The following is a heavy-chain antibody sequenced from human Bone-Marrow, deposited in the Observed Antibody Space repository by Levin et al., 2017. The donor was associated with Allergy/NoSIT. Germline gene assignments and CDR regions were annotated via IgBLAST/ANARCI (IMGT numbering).Heavy chain of an antibody. CDR2: ISGSASNT. J-gene: IGHJ5*02. CDR3: ATLPTGYPNRFGP. V-gene: IGHV3-23*01. D-gene: IGHD3-9*01. Sequence: GGSLRLSCAASGSTFSDHVMGWVRQAPGKGLEWVSAISGSASNTYYADSVKGRFTISRDNSKNTLFLQMNSLRVEDTALYYCATLPTGYPNRFGPWGQGTLVTVSS. CDR1: GSTFSDHV.